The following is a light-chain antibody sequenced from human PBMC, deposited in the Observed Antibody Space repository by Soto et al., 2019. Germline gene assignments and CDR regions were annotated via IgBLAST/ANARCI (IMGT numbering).Light chain of an antibody. CDR2: GAS. V-gene: IGKV3D-15*01. CDR3: QQYNNWPLT. J-gene: IGKJ5*01. Sequence: EVVLRQSPGTLSVSPGERATLSCRASQIVSSNLAWYQQKPGQAPRLIISGASTRATGVPARFSGSGSGTEFTLTITSLQSEDFAVYCCQQYNNWPLTFGPGTRLEIK. CDR1: QIVSSN.